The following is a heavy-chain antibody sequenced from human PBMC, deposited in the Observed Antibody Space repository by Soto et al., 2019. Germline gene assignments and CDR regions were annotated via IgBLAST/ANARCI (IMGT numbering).Heavy chain of an antibody. CDR3: AGHVGPKNYVDAFDL. V-gene: IGHV4-39*01. CDR1: GGSITNSSYC. CDR2: LCYSGST. D-gene: IGHD3-16*01. J-gene: IGHJ3*01. Sequence: QLQLQESGPGLVKPSETLSLTCTVSGGSITNSSYCWGWLRQPPGKGLEWIGSLCYSGSTYYKPSLKSRITISVDTSKNQLSLKLSSVTAADTAVYYCAGHVGPKNYVDAFDLWGQGTMLTVSS.